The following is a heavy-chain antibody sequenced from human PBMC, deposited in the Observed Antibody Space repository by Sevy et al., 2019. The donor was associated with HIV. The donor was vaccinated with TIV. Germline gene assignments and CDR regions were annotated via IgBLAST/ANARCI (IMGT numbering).Heavy chain of an antibody. V-gene: IGHV1-46*01. D-gene: IGHD3-9*01. Sequence: ASVKVSCKASGYTFTSQYMHWVRQTPGQGLEWMGIINPSGGSTSYAQKFQGRVTMTRDTSTSTVYMELSSLRSEDTAVYYCARDSDNYDILTGYYPFDYWGQGTLVTVSS. CDR1: GYTFTSQY. CDR3: ARDSDNYDILTGYYPFDY. J-gene: IGHJ4*02. CDR2: INPSGGST.